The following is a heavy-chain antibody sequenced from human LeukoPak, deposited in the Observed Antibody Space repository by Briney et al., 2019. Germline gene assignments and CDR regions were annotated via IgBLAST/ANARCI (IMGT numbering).Heavy chain of an antibody. CDR3: ARSGVITVVTGAYFDY. CDR2: IIPILGIA. V-gene: IGHV1-69*04. D-gene: IGHD4-23*01. J-gene: IGHJ4*02. Sequence: GSSVKVSCKASGGTFSSYAISWVRLAPGQGLEWMGRIIPILGIANYAQKFQGRVTITADKSTSTAYMELSSLRSEDTAVYSCARSGVITVVTGAYFDYWGQGTLVTVSS. CDR1: GGTFSSYA.